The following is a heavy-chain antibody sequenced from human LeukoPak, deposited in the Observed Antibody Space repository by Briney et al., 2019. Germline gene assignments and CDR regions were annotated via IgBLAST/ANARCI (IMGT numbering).Heavy chain of an antibody. D-gene: IGHD3-3*01. J-gene: IGHJ3*02. V-gene: IGHV3-21*01. Sequence: GGSLRLSCAASGFTFSTYSMNWVRQAPGKGLEWVSSIISSSSYIYYADSVKGRFTISRDNAKNSLYLQMNSLRAEDTAVYYCARGLGGYYDFWSGYLGPFDIWGQGTMVTVSS. CDR1: GFTFSTYS. CDR3: ARGLGGYYDFWSGYLGPFDI. CDR2: IISSSSYI.